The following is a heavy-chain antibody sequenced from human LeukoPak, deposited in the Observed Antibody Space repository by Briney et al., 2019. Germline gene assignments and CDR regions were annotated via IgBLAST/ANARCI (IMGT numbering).Heavy chain of an antibody. D-gene: IGHD2-2*02. Sequence: SETLSLTCSVFGASISSGDYFWTWIRQHPGKGLEWIGYIHYSGSTYYNPSLRSRMIISVDTSKNQFSLQLSSVTAADTAVYYCARVVSDCGGARCYKGYLDYWGQGTLVTVSS. J-gene: IGHJ4*02. CDR2: IHYSGST. CDR3: ARVVSDCGGARCYKGYLDY. V-gene: IGHV4-31*03. CDR1: GASISSGDYF.